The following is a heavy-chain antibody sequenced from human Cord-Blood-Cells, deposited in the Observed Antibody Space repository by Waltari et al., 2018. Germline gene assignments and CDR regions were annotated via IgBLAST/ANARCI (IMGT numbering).Heavy chain of an antibody. CDR2: IYYSGST. V-gene: IGHV4-39*01. J-gene: IGHJ6*03. CDR1: GGSISSSSYY. D-gene: IGHD3-22*01. CDR3: ARHYYDSSGYYYYYYMDG. Sequence: QLQLQESGPGLVKPSETLSLTCTVSGGSISSSSYYWGWIRQPPGKGLEWIGSIYYSGSTYYNPSLKSRGTISVDTSKNQFSLKLSSVTAADTAVYYCARHYYDSSGYYYYYYMDGWGKGTTVTVSS.